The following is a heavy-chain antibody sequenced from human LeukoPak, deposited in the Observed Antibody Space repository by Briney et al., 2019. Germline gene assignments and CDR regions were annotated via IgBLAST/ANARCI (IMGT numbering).Heavy chain of an antibody. V-gene: IGHV1-2*02. D-gene: IGHD5-18*01. CDR3: ARAIGCSYGRGGFDY. Sequence: ASVKVSCKASGYTFTGYYMHWVRQAPGQGLEWMGWINPNSGGTNYAQKFQGRVTMTRDTSISTAYMELSRLRSDDTAVYYCARAIGCSYGRGGFDYWGQGTLVTVSS. J-gene: IGHJ4*02. CDR1: GYTFTGYY. CDR2: INPNSGGT.